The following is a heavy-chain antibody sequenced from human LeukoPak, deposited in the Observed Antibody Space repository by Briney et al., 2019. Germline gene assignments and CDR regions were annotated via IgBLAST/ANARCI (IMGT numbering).Heavy chain of an antibody. D-gene: IGHD5-18*01. V-gene: IGHV4-59*08. Sequence: SETLSLTCTVSCGSISSYYWSWIRQPPGKGLEWIGYIYYSGSTNYNPSLKSRVTISVDTSKNQFSLKLSSVTAADTAVYYCARHLWSYGLGYFDYWGQGTLVTVSS. CDR1: CGSISSYY. CDR2: IYYSGST. CDR3: ARHLWSYGLGYFDY. J-gene: IGHJ4*02.